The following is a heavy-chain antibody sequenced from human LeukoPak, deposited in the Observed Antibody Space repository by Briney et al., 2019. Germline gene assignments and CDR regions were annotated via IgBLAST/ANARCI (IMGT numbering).Heavy chain of an antibody. CDR1: GGSVSSGSYY. CDR2: MSYSGST. D-gene: IGHD6-13*01. Sequence: SETLSPTCTVSGGSVSSGSYYWSWIRQPPGKGLEWIGYMSYSGSTNYNPSLKSRVTISVDTSKNQFSLKLSSVTAADTAVYYCTRVFRTAAGSYFYYYGMDVWGQGTTVTVSS. CDR3: TRVFRTAAGSYFYYYGMDV. J-gene: IGHJ6*02. V-gene: IGHV4-61*01.